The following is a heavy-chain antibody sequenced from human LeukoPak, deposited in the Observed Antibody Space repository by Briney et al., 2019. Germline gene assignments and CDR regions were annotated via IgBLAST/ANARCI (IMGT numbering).Heavy chain of an antibody. Sequence: SETLSLTCAVYGGSFSGYYWSWIRQPPGKGLEWIGEIHHSGSTNYNPSLKSRVTISVDTSKNQFSLKLSSVTAADTAVYYCARRKYSSSWYRKDWFDPWGQGTLVTVSS. V-gene: IGHV4-34*01. D-gene: IGHD6-13*01. J-gene: IGHJ5*02. CDR2: IHHSGST. CDR3: ARRKYSSSWYRKDWFDP. CDR1: GGSFSGYY.